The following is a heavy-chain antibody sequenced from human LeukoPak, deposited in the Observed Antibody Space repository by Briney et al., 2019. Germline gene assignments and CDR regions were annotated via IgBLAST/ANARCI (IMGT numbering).Heavy chain of an antibody. V-gene: IGHV3-23*01. D-gene: IGHD3-10*01. CDR1: GFTFSSYS. CDR2: ISGSGGST. CDR3: AKDPGPFDY. J-gene: IGHJ4*02. Sequence: PGGSLRLSCAASGFTFSSYSMNWVRQAPGKGLEWVSAISGSGGSTYYADSVKGRFTISRDNSKNTLYPQMNSLRAEDTAVYYCAKDPGPFDYWGQGTLVTVSS.